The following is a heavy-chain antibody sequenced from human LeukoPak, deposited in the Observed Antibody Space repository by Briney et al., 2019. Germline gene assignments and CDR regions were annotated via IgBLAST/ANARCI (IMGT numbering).Heavy chain of an antibody. CDR3: ARYYDFWSGAIDY. Sequence: GGSLRLSCAASGFTFSSYWMSWVRQAPGKGLEWVANIKQDGSEKYYVDSVKGRFTISRDNAKNSLYLQMNSLRAEDTAVYYCARYYDFWSGAIDYWGQGTLVTVSS. D-gene: IGHD3-3*01. CDR2: IKQDGSEK. CDR1: GFTFSSYW. J-gene: IGHJ4*02. V-gene: IGHV3-7*01.